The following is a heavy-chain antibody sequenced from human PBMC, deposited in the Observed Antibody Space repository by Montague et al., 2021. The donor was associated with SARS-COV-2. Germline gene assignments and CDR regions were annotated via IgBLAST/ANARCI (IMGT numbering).Heavy chain of an antibody. Sequence: SETLSLTCTASGGSIGAYYWGWIRQPPGKGLEWIGYIDNSGSTNXNPSLESRVTMSVDTSKNQFSLKPNSVTAADTAVYYCARHGGNDAFDIWGRGTMVTVSS. V-gene: IGHV4-59*01. CDR2: IDNSGST. D-gene: IGHD4-23*01. J-gene: IGHJ3*02. CDR3: ARHGGNDAFDI. CDR1: GGSIGAYY.